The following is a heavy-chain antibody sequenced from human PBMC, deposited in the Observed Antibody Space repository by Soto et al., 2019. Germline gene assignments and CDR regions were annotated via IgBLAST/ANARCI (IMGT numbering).Heavy chain of an antibody. CDR3: SVRATAPLQWLPPPLDV. J-gene: IGHJ6*02. V-gene: IGHV3-11*01. CDR2: ISSSGSTI. CDR1: GFTFSDYY. Sequence: QVQLVESGGGLVKPGGSLRLSCAASGFTFSDYYMSWIRQAPGKGLEWVSYISSSGSTIYYADSVKGRFTISRDNAKNSLYLQMNSLGAEDPAVYYCSVRATAPLQWLPPPLDVWGQGTTVTVSS. D-gene: IGHD6-19*01.